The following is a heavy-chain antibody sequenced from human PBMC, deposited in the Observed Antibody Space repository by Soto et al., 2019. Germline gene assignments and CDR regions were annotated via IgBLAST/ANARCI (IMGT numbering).Heavy chain of an antibody. CDR1: GFTFSSYG. V-gene: IGHV3-30*18. D-gene: IGHD3-3*01. CDR2: ISYDGSNK. CDR3: AKTIYDFAYYYYGMDV. Sequence: GGSLRLSCAASGFTFSSYGMHWVRQAPGKGLEWVAVISYDGSNKYYADSVKGRFTISRDNSKNTLYLQMNSLRAEDTAVYYCAKTIYDFAYYYYGMDVWGQGTTVTVSS. J-gene: IGHJ6*02.